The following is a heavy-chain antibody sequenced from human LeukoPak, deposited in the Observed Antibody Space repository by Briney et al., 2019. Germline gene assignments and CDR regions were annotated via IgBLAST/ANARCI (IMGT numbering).Heavy chain of an antibody. CDR3: ARAVSGRFDY. CDR2: IYYSGST. V-gene: IGHV4-31*03. D-gene: IGHD6-19*01. CDR1: GGSISSGGYY. J-gene: IGHJ4*02. Sequence: SETLSLTCTVSGGSISSGGYYWSWIRQHPGKGLEWIGYIYYSGSTNYNPSLDCRVTISVDTSKNQFSLRLSSVTAADTAIYYCARAVSGRFDYWGQGTLVTVSS.